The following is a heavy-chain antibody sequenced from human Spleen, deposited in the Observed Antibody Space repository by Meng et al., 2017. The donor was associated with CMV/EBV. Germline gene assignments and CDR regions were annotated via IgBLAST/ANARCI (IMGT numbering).Heavy chain of an antibody. Sequence: SVKVSCKASGGTFSSYAISWVRQAPGQGLEWMGEINPIYGSPHYAQGFQGRVTITADESTNTAYIELSSLTSDDTAVYYCARGAFEGGGVAWGYWGQGTPVTVSS. J-gene: IGHJ4*02. CDR3: ARGAFEGGGVAWGY. CDR1: GGTFSSYA. CDR2: INPIYGSP. D-gene: IGHD3-16*01. V-gene: IGHV1-69*13.